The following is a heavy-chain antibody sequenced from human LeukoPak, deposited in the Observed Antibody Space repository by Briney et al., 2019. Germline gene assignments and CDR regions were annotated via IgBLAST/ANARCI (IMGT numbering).Heavy chain of an antibody. CDR1: GYTSTSYY. J-gene: IGHJ4*02. D-gene: IGHD3-3*01. CDR2: INPSGGST. V-gene: IGHV1-46*01. CDR3: AKDYDFWSGYYTFDY. Sequence: ASVKVSCKASGYTSTSYYMHWVRQAPGQGLEWMGIINPSGGSTSYAQKFQGRVTMTRDTSTSTVYMELSSLRSEDTAVYYCAKDYDFWSGYYTFDYWGQGTLVTVSS.